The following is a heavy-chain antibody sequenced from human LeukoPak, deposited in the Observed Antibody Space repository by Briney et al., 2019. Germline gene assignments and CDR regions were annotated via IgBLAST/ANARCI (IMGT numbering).Heavy chain of an antibody. V-gene: IGHV1-46*01. CDR3: ARDETECSSTSCYSGAFDI. J-gene: IGHJ3*02. CDR2: INPSGGST. CDR1: GYTFTSYF. Sequence: ASVKVSCKASGYTFTSYFIHWVRQAPGQGLEWMGIINPSGGSTSYAQKFQGRVTMTRDTSTSTVYMELSSLRSEDTAVYYCARDETECSSTSCYSGAFDIWGQGTMVTVSS. D-gene: IGHD2-2*01.